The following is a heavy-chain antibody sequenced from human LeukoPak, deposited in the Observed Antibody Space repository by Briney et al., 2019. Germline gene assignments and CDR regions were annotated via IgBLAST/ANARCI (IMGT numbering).Heavy chain of an antibody. CDR3: ARDPYSGNYGAYYYYYMDV. J-gene: IGHJ6*03. V-gene: IGHV3-21*06. Sequence: PGGSLRLSCAASGFTFTSYNMNWVRQAPGKGLEWVSSVTSSSSYIYYADSVKGRFTISRDNAKNSLYLQMDSLRVEDTAEYYCARDPYSGNYGAYYYYYMDVWGKGTTVTVSS. D-gene: IGHD1-26*01. CDR2: VTSSSSYI. CDR1: GFTFTSYN.